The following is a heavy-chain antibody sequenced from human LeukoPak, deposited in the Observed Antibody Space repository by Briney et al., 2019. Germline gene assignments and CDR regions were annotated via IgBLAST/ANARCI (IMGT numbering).Heavy chain of an antibody. D-gene: IGHD5-24*01. V-gene: IGHV3-23*01. Sequence: GGSLRLSCAASGFTFSNCVMRWVRQAPGKGLQWVSTSGSGGSTYYPDSVKGRFSVSRDNSKNTLYLQMNSLRGEDTAVYYCARGRCGYNCGSEFYYWGQGTLVTVSS. CDR3: ARGRCGYNCGSEFYY. CDR1: GFTFSNCV. CDR2: SGSGGST. J-gene: IGHJ4*02.